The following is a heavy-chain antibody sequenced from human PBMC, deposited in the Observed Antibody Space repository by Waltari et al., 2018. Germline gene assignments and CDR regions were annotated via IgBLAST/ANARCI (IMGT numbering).Heavy chain of an antibody. Sequence: EVQLVESGGGLVQPGGSLRLSCAASGFTFSSYCMSWVRQAPGKGLEWVANIKQDGSENYYVDSVKGRFTFSRDNAKNSLYLQMNSLRAEDTAVYYCARPYASGWYINFDYWGQGTLVTVSS. V-gene: IGHV3-7*01. CDR1: GFTFSSYC. CDR3: ARPYASGWYINFDY. D-gene: IGHD6-19*01. CDR2: IKQDGSEN. J-gene: IGHJ4*02.